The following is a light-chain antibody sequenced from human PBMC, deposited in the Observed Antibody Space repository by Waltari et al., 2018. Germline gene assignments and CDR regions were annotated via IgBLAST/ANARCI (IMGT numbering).Light chain of an antibody. Sequence: EVVMTQSPATLSVSQGERATLSCGASQSISINMVWYQQRPGQAPRLLIYEASMRATDIPARFSGSGSGTEFTLTISSVQSEDAAVYYCQQFNDWPRTFGQGTKVEIK. J-gene: IGKJ1*01. CDR3: QQFNDWPRT. V-gene: IGKV3-15*01. CDR2: EAS. CDR1: QSISIN.